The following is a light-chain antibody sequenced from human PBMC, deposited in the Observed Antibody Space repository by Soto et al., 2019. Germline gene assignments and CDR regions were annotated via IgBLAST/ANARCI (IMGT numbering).Light chain of an antibody. V-gene: IGLV2-8*01. CDR1: SSDVGGYNY. CDR3: SSYAGSNWV. Sequence: QSALTQPPSASGSPGQSVTISCTGTSSDVGGYNYVSWYQQHPGKAPKLMIYEVSKRPSGVPDRFSGSKSGNTASLTVSGLQAEDEADYCCSSYAGSNWVFGGGTKLTVL. CDR2: EVS. J-gene: IGLJ3*02.